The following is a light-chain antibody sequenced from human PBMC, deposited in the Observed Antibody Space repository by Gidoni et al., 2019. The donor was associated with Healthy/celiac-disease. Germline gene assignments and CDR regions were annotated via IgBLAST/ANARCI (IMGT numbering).Light chain of an antibody. CDR2: AAS. Sequence: DIQMTKSPSSLSASVGDRVTITCRASQGISNYLACYQQKPVKVPKLLIYAASTLQSGVQSRFCCSGSGTDFTLTIRSLQPEDVATYYCQKYNSAPRTFGQGTKVEI. V-gene: IGKV1-27*01. CDR1: QGISNY. CDR3: QKYNSAPRT. J-gene: IGKJ1*01.